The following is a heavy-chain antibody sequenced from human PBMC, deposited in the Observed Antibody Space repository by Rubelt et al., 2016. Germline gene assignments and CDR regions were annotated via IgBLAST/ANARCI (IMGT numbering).Heavy chain of an antibody. D-gene: IGHD5-12*01. CDR2: ISGSGGTT. CDR3: AKSGVIVATTHFDY. Sequence: TSYAMSWVRQAPGKGLEWVSGISGSGGTTYYADSVKGRFTISRDNSKDTLYVQMNSLRAEDTAVYYCAKSGVIVATTHFDYWGQGTLVTVSS. V-gene: IGHV3-23*01. J-gene: IGHJ4*02. CDR1: TSYA.